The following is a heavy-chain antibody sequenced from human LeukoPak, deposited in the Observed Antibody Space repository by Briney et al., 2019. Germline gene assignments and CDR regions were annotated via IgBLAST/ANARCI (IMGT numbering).Heavy chain of an antibody. D-gene: IGHD5-18*01. CDR2: ISSSGSTI. V-gene: IGHV3-11*04. CDR1: GFTFSDYY. CDR3: ARHRSDTAMGVNVYYYYMDV. Sequence: GGSLRLSCAASGFTFSDYYMSWIRQAPGKGLEWVSYISSSGSTIYYADSVKGRFTISRDNAKNSLYLQMNSLRAEDTAVYYCARHRSDTAMGVNVYYYYMDVWGKGTTVTVSS. J-gene: IGHJ6*03.